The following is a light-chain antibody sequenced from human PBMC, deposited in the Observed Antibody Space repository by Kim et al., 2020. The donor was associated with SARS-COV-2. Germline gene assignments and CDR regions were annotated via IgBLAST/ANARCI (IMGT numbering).Light chain of an antibody. CDR1: HDIIND. CDR3: LQDYTDPWT. CDR2: GSS. V-gene: IGKV1-6*01. Sequence: AIQMTQSPFTLSASVGDRVTITCRASHDIINDLGWYQQKPGKATKILSYGSSTLQSGVPSRFSGSGSGTDVTLTISRLQPEGLATKYSLQDYTDPWTFGQGAKVDIK. J-gene: IGKJ1*01.